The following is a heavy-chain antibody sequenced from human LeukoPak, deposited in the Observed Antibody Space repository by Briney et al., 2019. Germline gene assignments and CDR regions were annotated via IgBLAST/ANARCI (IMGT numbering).Heavy chain of an antibody. CDR3: ARDIPKRRFGELFLSTPGY. V-gene: IGHV3-21*01. CDR1: GFTFKSYA. D-gene: IGHD3-10*01. Sequence: PGGSLRLSCATSGFTFKSYAMNWVRQAPGKGLEWVSSISSSSSYIYYADSVKGRFTISRDNAKNSLYLQMNSLRAEDTAVYYCARDIPKRRFGELFLSTPGYWGQGTLVTVSS. CDR2: ISSSSSYI. J-gene: IGHJ4*02.